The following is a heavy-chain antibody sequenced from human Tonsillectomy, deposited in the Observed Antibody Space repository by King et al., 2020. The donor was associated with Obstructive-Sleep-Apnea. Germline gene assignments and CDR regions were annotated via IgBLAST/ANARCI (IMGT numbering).Heavy chain of an antibody. V-gene: IGHV3-30*02. CDR3: AKDYSSWYNYYAMDV. CDR1: GFTFRSYG. J-gene: IGHJ6*02. Sequence: VQLVEAGGGVVQPGGSLRLSCAASGFTFRSYGMNWVRQAPGKGLEWVACRKQDEGEKNYADSVRGRFTISRDNSKKTLFLQMSSLRAEDTAVYYCAKDYSSWYNYYAMDVWGQGTTVIVSS. D-gene: IGHD6-13*01. CDR2: RKQDEGEK.